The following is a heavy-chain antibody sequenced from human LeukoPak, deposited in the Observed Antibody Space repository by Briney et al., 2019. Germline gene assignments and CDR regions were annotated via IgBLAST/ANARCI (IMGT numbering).Heavy chain of an antibody. CDR3: ALPTYYYDSSGYPRYYFDY. Sequence: PSETLSLTCAVYGGSFSGYYWSWIRQPPGKGLEWIGEINHSGSTNYNPSLKSRVTISVDTSKNQFSLKLSPVTAADTAVYYCALPTYYYDSSGYPRYYFDYWGQGTLVTVSS. V-gene: IGHV4-34*01. J-gene: IGHJ4*02. CDR2: INHSGST. CDR1: GGSFSGYY. D-gene: IGHD3-22*01.